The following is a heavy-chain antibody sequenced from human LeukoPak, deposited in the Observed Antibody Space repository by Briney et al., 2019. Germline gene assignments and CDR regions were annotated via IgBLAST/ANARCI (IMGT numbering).Heavy chain of an antibody. J-gene: IGHJ4*02. D-gene: IGHD5-24*01. CDR3: ARHQNYNYLNY. Sequence: PSEALSLSCAVSGGSISNYYWSWIRQPPGKGLEWIGSIYYSGRTSYHPSLKSRVTISVDTSKNQFSLKLSSVTAADTAVYFCARHQNYNYLNYWGQGALVTVSS. CDR1: GGSISNYY. CDR2: IYYSGRT. V-gene: IGHV4-59*08.